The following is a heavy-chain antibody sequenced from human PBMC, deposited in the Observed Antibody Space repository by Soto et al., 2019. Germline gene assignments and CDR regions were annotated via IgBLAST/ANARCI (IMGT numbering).Heavy chain of an antibody. CDR1: CFTFSSYC. CDR3: AKGLTGDYEGGMHV. J-gene: IGHJ6*01. V-gene: IGHV3-30*18. D-gene: IGHD4-17*01. CDR2: ISYDGSNK. Sequence: PRLSCAGSCFTFSSYCMHWVRQSPGKGLGWVAVISYDGSNKYYADSVKGRFTISRDNSKNTLYLQMNSLRAEDTAVYYCAKGLTGDYEGGMHVWQQGTRVSVGS.